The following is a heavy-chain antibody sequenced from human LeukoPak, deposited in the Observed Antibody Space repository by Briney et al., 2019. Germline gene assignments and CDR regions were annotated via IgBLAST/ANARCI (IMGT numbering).Heavy chain of an antibody. CDR3: AKDSKIVGATYYYFDY. V-gene: IGHV3-30*18. Sequence: QPGRSLRLSCAASGFTFSSYGMHWVRQAPGKGLEWVAVISYDGSNKYYADSVKGRFTISRDNSKNTLYLQMNSLRAEDTAVYYCAKDSKIVGATYYYFDYWGQGTLVTASS. CDR1: GFTFSSYG. CDR2: ISYDGSNK. J-gene: IGHJ4*02. D-gene: IGHD1-26*01.